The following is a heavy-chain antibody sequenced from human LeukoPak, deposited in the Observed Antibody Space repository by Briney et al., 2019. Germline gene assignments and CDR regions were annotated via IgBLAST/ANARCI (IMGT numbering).Heavy chain of an antibody. CDR1: GFTVSSNY. CDR3: ARARELDY. J-gene: IGHJ4*02. Sequence: GGSLRLSCAASGFTVSSNYMSWVRQAPGKGLEWVSYISSSSSSTIYYADSVKGRFTISRDNAKNSLYLQMNSLRAEDTAVYYCARARELDYWGQGTLVTVSS. CDR2: ISSSSSSTI. D-gene: IGHD1-26*01. V-gene: IGHV3-48*01.